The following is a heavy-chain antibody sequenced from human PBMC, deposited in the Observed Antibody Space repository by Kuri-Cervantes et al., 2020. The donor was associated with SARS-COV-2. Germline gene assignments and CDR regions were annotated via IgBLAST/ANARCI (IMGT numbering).Heavy chain of an antibody. CDR3: ARAGTSGSYLGY. J-gene: IGHJ4*02. CDR2: INWNGVGT. V-gene: IGHV3-20*04. D-gene: IGHD1-26*01. CDR1: GFTFDDYG. Sequence: GGSLRLSCAASGFTFDDYGMSWVRQAPGKGLEWVSGINWNGVGTGYTDSVKGRFTISRDNAKNSLYLQMNSLRAEDTAFYYCARAGTSGSYLGYWGQGTLVTVSS.